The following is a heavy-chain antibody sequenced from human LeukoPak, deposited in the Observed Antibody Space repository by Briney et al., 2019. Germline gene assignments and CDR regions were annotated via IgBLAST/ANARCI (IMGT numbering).Heavy chain of an antibody. J-gene: IGHJ4*02. CDR3: ASRPPDTTWYGVFDY. CDR1: GGSINSHY. V-gene: IGHV4-59*11. D-gene: IGHD3-10*01. Sequence: PSETLSLTCSVSGGSINSHYWSWIRQPPGKRLEWIGYIFNTGNTNYNPSLASRVTMSVDTSRAQFFLRLSPVTAADTAIYYCASRPPDTTWYGVFDYWSQGTLVTVSS. CDR2: IFNTGNT.